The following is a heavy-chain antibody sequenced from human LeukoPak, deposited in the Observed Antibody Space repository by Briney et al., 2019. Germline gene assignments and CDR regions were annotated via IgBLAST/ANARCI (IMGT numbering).Heavy chain of an antibody. Sequence: GGSLRLSCAASGFTFSSYSTNWVRQAPGKGLEWVSSISSSSSYIYYADTVKGRFTISRDNAKNSLYLQMNSLRAEDTAVYYCARGDSGSYSGHWGQGTLVTVSS. CDR2: ISSSSSYI. J-gene: IGHJ4*02. D-gene: IGHD6-19*01. V-gene: IGHV3-21*01. CDR3: ARGDSGSYSGH. CDR1: GFTFSSYS.